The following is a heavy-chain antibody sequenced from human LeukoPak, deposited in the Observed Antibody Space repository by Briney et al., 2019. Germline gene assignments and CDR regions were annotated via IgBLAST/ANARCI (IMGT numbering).Heavy chain of an antibody. D-gene: IGHD6-13*01. V-gene: IGHV1-8*01. CDR2: MNPNSGNT. CDR3: ARKGSSWYPFDY. Sequence: ASVNVSCKASGYTFTSYDINWVRQATGQGLEWMGWMNPNSGNTGYAQKFQGRVTMTRNTSISTAYMELSSLRSEDTAVYYCARKGSSWYPFDYWGQGTLVTVSS. CDR1: GYTFTSYD. J-gene: IGHJ4*02.